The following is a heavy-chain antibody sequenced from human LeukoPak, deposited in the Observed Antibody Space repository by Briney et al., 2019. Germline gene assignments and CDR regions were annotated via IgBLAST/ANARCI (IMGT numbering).Heavy chain of an antibody. Sequence: GGSLRLSCAASGFTFSSYWMSWVRQAPGKGLEWVANIKEDGSEKYHVDSVKGRFTVSRDNAKNSLYLQMNSLRAEDTAVYYCAKDHRNYDMLTGYPGPGYWGQGILVTVSS. J-gene: IGHJ4*02. CDR2: IKEDGSEK. D-gene: IGHD3-9*01. CDR1: GFTFSSYW. V-gene: IGHV3-7*01. CDR3: AKDHRNYDMLTGYPGPGY.